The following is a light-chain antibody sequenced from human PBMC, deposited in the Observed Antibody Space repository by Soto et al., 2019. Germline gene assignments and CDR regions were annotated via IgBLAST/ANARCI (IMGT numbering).Light chain of an antibody. CDR2: DAS. V-gene: IGKV3-11*01. CDR1: QSVSSY. Sequence: EIVLTQSPATLSLSPGERATLSCRASQSVSSYLAWYQQKPGQAPRLLIYDASNRATGIPARLSGSGSGTDFTLTISILAPEDFAVYYCQQRSNWPRTFGQGTKLEIK. J-gene: IGKJ2*01. CDR3: QQRSNWPRT.